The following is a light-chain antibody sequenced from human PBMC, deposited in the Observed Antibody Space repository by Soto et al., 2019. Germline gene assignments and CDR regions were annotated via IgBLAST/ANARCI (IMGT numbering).Light chain of an antibody. CDR2: GNS. J-gene: IGLJ3*02. CDR1: SSNIGAGYD. CDR3: QSYDSSLSGSWV. V-gene: IGLV1-40*01. Sequence: QAVVTQPPSVSGAPGQRVTISCTGSSSNIGAGYDVHWYQQLPGTAPKLLIYGNSNRPSGVPDRFSGSKSGTSASLAITGLQAEDEADYYCQSYDSSLSGSWVFGGGTQRTVL.